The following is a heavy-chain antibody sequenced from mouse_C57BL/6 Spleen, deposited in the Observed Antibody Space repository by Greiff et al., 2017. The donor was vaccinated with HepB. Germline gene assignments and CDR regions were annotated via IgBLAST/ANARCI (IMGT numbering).Heavy chain of an antibody. CDR3: ARGGGRVTTKGWFAY. V-gene: IGHV1-53*01. J-gene: IGHJ3*01. CDR1: GYTFTSYW. D-gene: IGHD2-2*01. Sequence: VQLQQPGTELVKPGASVKLSCKASGYTFTSYWMHWVKQRPGQGLEWIGNINPSNGGTNYNEKFKSKATLTVDKSSSTAYLQLSSLTSEDSAVYYCARGGGRVTTKGWFAYWGQGTMVTVSA. CDR2: INPSNGGT.